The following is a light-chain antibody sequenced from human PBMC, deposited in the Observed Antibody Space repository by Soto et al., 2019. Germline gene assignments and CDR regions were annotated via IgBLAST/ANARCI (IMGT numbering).Light chain of an antibody. Sequence: EMLMIHWPASLTVVTGERATLSCRASQTVSSNLAWYQHKPGQAPRLLTYGASTRATGIPARFSGSGSGTEFTLTISSLQPEDFATYYCQQYNTSPRTFGGGTKVDIK. V-gene: IGKV3-15*01. J-gene: IGKJ4*02. CDR1: QTVSSN. CDR2: GAS. CDR3: QQYNTSPRT.